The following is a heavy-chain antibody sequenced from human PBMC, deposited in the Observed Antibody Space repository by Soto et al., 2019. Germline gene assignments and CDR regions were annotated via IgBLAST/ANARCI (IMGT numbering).Heavy chain of an antibody. CDR2: IWYDGSNK. Sequence: GGSLRLSCAASGFTFSSYGMHWVRQAPGKGLEWVAVIWYDGSNKYYADSVKGRFTISRDNSKNTLYLQMNSLRAEDTAVYYCAREGYTGFLEWLLIKPSHYYYGMDVWGQGTTVTVSS. CDR1: GFTFSSYG. CDR3: AREGYTGFLEWLLIKPSHYYYGMDV. V-gene: IGHV3-33*01. D-gene: IGHD3-3*01. J-gene: IGHJ6*02.